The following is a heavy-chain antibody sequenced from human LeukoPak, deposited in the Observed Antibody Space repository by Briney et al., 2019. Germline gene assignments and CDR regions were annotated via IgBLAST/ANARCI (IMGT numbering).Heavy chain of an antibody. CDR2: IYYSGST. V-gene: IGHV4-59*01. CDR1: GGSISSYY. J-gene: IGHJ5*02. D-gene: IGHD3-9*01. CDR3: ARAGYDILTGTPGWFDP. Sequence: SETLSLTCTVSGGSISSYYWSWIRQPPGKGLEWIGYIYYSGSTNYNPSLKSRVTISVDTSKNQFSLKLSSVTAADTAVYYCARAGYDILTGTPGWFDPWGQGTLVTVSS.